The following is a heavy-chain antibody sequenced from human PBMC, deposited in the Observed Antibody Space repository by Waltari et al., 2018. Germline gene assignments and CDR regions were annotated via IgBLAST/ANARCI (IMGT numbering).Heavy chain of an antibody. V-gene: IGHV3-23*04. J-gene: IGHJ3*02. CDR1: GFTFRSTA. CDR2: ISGSGGST. D-gene: IGHD2-8*01. Sequence: EVQLVESGVGLVPPGGSLSLSCADSGFTFRSTAMSWVRQAPGKGREWVSAISGSGGSTYYADSVKGRFTSSRDNSKNTLYLQMNSLRAEDTAVYYCAKKLIVGGAFDIWGQGTMVTVSS. CDR3: AKKLIVGGAFDI.